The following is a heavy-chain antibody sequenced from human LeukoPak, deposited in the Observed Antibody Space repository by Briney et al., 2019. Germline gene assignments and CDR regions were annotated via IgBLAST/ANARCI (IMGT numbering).Heavy chain of an antibody. D-gene: IGHD2/OR15-2a*01. CDR2: ISGSGGNT. CDR3: TTRIFH. J-gene: IGHJ4*02. Sequence: GGSLRLSCAASGFTFGNYAMNWVRQAPGKGLEWVSAISGSGGNTYYADSVKGRFTISRDNSKNTLYLQMSSLKTEDTAVYYCTTRIFHWGQGTLVTVSS. CDR1: GFTFGNYA. V-gene: IGHV3-23*01.